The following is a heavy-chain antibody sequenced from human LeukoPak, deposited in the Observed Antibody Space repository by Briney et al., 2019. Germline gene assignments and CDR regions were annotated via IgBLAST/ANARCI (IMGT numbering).Heavy chain of an antibody. Sequence: GGSLRLSCVVSGFNFSDAAMTWVRQAPGKGLEWVALISSSGKNAYYGDSVKGRFNISRDNSDNTLSLHMNSLRVEDTAIYYCAKDIELSTWGLGTMVTVSS. CDR2: ISSSGKNA. CDR3: AKDIELST. CDR1: GFNFSDAA. J-gene: IGHJ3*01. D-gene: IGHD3-16*02. V-gene: IGHV3-23*01.